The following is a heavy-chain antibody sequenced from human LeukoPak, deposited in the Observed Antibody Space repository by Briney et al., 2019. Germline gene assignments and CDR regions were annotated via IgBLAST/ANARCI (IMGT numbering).Heavy chain of an antibody. CDR3: ARGMGGNPYYYYYGMDV. CDR2: ISSSSNYI. V-gene: IGHV3-21*01. CDR1: GLTFNTDG. J-gene: IGHJ6*02. D-gene: IGHD4-23*01. Sequence: GGSLRLSCAASGLTFNTDGMNWVRQAPGKGLEWVSSISSSSNYIYYADSVKGRFTVSRDNAKNSLYLQMNSLRAEDTAVYYCARGMGGNPYYYYYGMDVWGQGTSVTVSS.